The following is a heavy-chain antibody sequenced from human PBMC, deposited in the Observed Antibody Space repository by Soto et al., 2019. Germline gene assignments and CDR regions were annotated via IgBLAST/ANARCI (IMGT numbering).Heavy chain of an antibody. CDR2: IWYDGSNK. J-gene: IGHJ6*02. V-gene: IGHV3-33*01. D-gene: IGHD1-26*01. CDR3: ARAYLGRLPRRADYYYALDV. CDR1: GFTFSSYG. Sequence: GGSLRLSCAASGFTFSSYGMHWVRQAPGKGLEWVAVIWYDGSNKYYADSVKGRFTISRENAKNSLYLQMNSLTTGDTAVYYCARAYLGRLPRRADYYYALDVWGQGTTVTVSS.